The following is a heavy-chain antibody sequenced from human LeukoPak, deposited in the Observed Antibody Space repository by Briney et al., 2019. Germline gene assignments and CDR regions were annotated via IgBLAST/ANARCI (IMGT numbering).Heavy chain of an antibody. CDR1: GYTFTGYY. V-gene: IGHV1-2*02. CDR2: INPNSGGT. J-gene: IGHJ6*03. Sequence: ASVKVSCKASGYTFTGYYMHWVRQAPGQGLEWMGWINPNSGGTNYAQKFQGRVTMTRDTSISTVYMELSRLRSDDTAVYYCARGHRWELLGGGYYMDAWGKGTTVTVSS. D-gene: IGHD1-26*01. CDR3: ARGHRWELLGGGYYMDA.